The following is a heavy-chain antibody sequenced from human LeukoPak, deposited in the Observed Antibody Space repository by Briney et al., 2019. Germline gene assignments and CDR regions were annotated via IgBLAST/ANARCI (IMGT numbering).Heavy chain of an antibody. D-gene: IGHD3-22*01. CDR3: ACRSRDISGYPPFDY. CDR2: IRSKTNNYAT. V-gene: IGHV3-73*01. CDR1: GFTFSDSA. J-gene: IGHJ4*02. Sequence: PGGSLRLSCAASGFTFSDSAMHWVRQASGKGLEWVGRIRSKTNNYATTYGVSVKGRFTISRDDSKNTAYLQMNSLQPEDTAVYYCACRSRDISGYPPFDYWGQGSLVTVSS.